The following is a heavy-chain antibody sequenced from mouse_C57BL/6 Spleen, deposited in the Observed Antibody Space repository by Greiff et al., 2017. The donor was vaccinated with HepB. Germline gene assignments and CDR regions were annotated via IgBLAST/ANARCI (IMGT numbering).Heavy chain of an antibody. Sequence: VQLQQPGAELVKPGASVKLSCKASGHTFTSYWMQWVKQRPGQGLEWIGEIDPSDSYTNYNQKFKGKATLTVDTSSSTAYMQLISLKSEDSAVYYYARINYYGSPYYFDYWGQGTTLTVSS. CDR3: ARINYYGSPYYFDY. CDR2: IDPSDSYT. D-gene: IGHD1-1*01. CDR1: GHTFTSYW. V-gene: IGHV1-50*01. J-gene: IGHJ2*01.